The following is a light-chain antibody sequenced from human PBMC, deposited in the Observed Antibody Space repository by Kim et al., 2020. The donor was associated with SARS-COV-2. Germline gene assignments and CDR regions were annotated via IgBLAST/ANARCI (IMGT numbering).Light chain of an antibody. CDR3: CTYAGRFTSV. CDR2: DVS. V-gene: IGLV2-11*01. Sequence: GQSVAIACTGTSNDLGAYNYVSWYQQHPGKAPKLMIYDVSVRPSGVPDRFSGSKSGNTASLTISGLQADDEADYYCCTYAGRFTSVFGTGTKVTVL. J-gene: IGLJ1*01. CDR1: SNDLGAYNY.